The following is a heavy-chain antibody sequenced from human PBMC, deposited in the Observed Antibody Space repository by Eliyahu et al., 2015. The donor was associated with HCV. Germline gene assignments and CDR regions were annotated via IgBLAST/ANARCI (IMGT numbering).Heavy chain of an antibody. Sequence: EVQLVESGGGVEQPGGSLRLSCAASGFTFDDYMMHWVRQTPGKGLEWVSLISWDGSTTSYAASVRGRFTISRDNSKNSLYLQLNSLTAADTAFYYCVKDIRGSGWYAFDLWGQGTMVTVSA. CDR3: VKDIRGSGWYAFDL. J-gene: IGHJ3*01. CDR2: ISWDGSTT. V-gene: IGHV3-43*01. D-gene: IGHD6-19*01. CDR1: GFTFDDYM.